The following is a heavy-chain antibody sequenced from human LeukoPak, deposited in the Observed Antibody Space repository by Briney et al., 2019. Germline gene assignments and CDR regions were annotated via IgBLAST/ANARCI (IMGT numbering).Heavy chain of an antibody. D-gene: IGHD3-3*01. J-gene: IGHJ4*02. CDR3: AKDPHYDFWSGYHDY. CDR1: GFTFSSYA. CDR2: ISGSGGST. Sequence: GGSLRLSCAASGFTFSSYAMSWVRQAPGKGLEWVSAISGSGGSTYYADSVMGRFTISRDNSKNTLYLQMNSLRAEDTAVYYCAKDPHYDFWSGYHDYWGQGTLVTVSS. V-gene: IGHV3-23*01.